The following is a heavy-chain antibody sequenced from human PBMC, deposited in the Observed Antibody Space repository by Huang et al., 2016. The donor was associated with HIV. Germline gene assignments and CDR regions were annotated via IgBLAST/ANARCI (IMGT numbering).Heavy chain of an antibody. CDR1: GYTFTSYD. V-gene: IGHV1-8*01. CDR2: MNPNNGNT. Sequence: QVQLVQSGAEVKKPGASVKVSCKAYGYTFTSYDINWVRQATGQGLEWMGWMNPNNGNTGYAQKFQGRVTMTRTTSISTAYMELSSLRSEDTAVYYCARSSSSWSNWFDPWGQGTLVTVSS. CDR3: ARSSSSWSNWFDP. D-gene: IGHD6-13*01. J-gene: IGHJ5*02.